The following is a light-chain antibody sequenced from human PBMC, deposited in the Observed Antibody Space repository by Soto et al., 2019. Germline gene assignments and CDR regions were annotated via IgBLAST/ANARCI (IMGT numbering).Light chain of an antibody. CDR3: CSYAGGSVYV. CDR1: SSDVGSYNL. CDR2: EGN. V-gene: IGLV2-23*01. Sequence: QSALTQPASVSGSPGQSITISCTGTSSDVGSYNLVSWYQQHPGKAPKLMIYEGNKRPSGVSNRFSGSKSGNTASLTISGLQAEDEADYYCCSYAGGSVYVFGTGTKLTVL. J-gene: IGLJ1*01.